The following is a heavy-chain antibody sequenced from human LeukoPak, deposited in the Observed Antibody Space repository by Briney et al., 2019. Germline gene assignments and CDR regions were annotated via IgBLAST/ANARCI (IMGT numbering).Heavy chain of an antibody. Sequence: GGSLRLSCAASGFTFDDYAMHWVRQAPGKGLEWVSGISWNGGSIGYADSVKGRFTISRDNAKNSLYLQMNSLRAEDTALYYCAKDGQKTYCSGGSCYSAAFDIWGQGTMVTVSS. CDR1: GFTFDDYA. CDR2: ISWNGGSI. V-gene: IGHV3-9*01. CDR3: AKDGQKTYCSGGSCYSAAFDI. J-gene: IGHJ3*02. D-gene: IGHD2-15*01.